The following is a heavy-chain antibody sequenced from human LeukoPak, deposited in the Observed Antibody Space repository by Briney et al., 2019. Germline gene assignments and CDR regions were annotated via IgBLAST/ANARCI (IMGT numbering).Heavy chain of an antibody. CDR1: GFTFSSYG. CDR3: AKGRAYQPN. V-gene: IGHV3-30*02. CDR2: IRYDGINK. J-gene: IGHJ4*02. Sequence: GGSLRLSCAASGFTFSSYGMPWVRQAPGKGLEWVAFIRYDGINKYYADSVKDRFTISRDNSKNTLYLQMSSLRVEDTAVYYCAKGRAYQPNCGQGTLVTVSS. D-gene: IGHD2-2*01.